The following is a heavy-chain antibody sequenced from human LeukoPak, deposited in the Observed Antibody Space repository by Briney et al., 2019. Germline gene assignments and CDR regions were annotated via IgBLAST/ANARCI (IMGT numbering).Heavy chain of an antibody. D-gene: IGHD5-12*01. CDR2: INHSANT. J-gene: IGHJ4*02. Sequence: PSETLSLTCVVYGGSFSGYYWTWIRQPPGKGLEWIGEINHSANTHYNPSLKSRVTISPDTSKSQFSLNLSSVTAADTAVFYCARGRYSGFFDYWGQGTLVTVSS. V-gene: IGHV4-34*01. CDR3: ARGRYSGFFDY. CDR1: GGSFSGYY.